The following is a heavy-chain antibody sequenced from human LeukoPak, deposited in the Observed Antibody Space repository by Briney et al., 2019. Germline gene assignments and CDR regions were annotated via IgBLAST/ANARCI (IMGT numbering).Heavy chain of an antibody. V-gene: IGHV3-21*01. D-gene: IGHD3-22*01. Sequence: PGGSLRLSCAASGFTFSSYSMNWVRQAPGKGLEWVSSISSSSSYIYYADSVKGRFTITRDNAKNSLYLQMNSLRAEDTAVYYCARDALRVGYDSSGGMARNWFDPWSQGTLVTVSS. CDR2: ISSSSSYI. J-gene: IGHJ5*02. CDR1: GFTFSSYS. CDR3: ARDALRVGYDSSGGMARNWFDP.